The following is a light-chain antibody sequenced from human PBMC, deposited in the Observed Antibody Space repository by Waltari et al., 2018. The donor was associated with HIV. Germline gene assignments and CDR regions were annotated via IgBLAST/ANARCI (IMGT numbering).Light chain of an antibody. V-gene: IGLV3-19*01. J-gene: IGLJ1*01. CDR3: DSRDTNDKHHV. Sequence: SSDLTQDPAVSVALGQTVRITCQGDSLRRYSANWYQQKPGQAPLVVMYGKDNLPSVIPDRFSGSSSGNTGSLTITGAQAEDEAVYYCDSRDTNDKHHVFGTGTKVT. CDR1: SLRRYS. CDR2: GKD.